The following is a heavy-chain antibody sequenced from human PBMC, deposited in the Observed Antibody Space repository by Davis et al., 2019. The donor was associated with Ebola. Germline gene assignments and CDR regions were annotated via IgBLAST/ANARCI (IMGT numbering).Heavy chain of an antibody. Sequence: SLKISCAASGFTFDDYAMHWVRQAPGKGLAWVSGISWNSGSIGYADSVKGRFTISRDNAKNSLYLQMNSLRAEDTALYYCALLSVWGSYRYDYWGQGTLVTVSS. D-gene: IGHD3-16*02. CDR2: ISWNSGSI. V-gene: IGHV3-9*01. J-gene: IGHJ4*02. CDR3: ALLSVWGSYRYDY. CDR1: GFTFDDYA.